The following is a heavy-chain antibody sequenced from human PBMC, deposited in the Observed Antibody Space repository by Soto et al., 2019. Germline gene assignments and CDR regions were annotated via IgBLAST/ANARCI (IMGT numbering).Heavy chain of an antibody. Sequence: QVHLQQWGAGLLKSSETLSLTCAVYGGSFRDYYWSWVRQPPGKGLEWIGQINHSGSTNYNPSLKCRVTISLDASTNQFSLKLSSVTAADTAVYYCARTSRFDSWGQGTLVTVSS. J-gene: IGHJ4*02. CDR3: ARTSRFDS. D-gene: IGHD6-6*01. CDR1: GGSFRDYY. V-gene: IGHV4-34*01. CDR2: INHSGST.